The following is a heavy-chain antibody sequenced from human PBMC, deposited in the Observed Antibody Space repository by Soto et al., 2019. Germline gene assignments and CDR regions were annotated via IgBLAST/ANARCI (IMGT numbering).Heavy chain of an antibody. CDR1: GFSVSSDY. CDR2: IYSGGDT. Sequence: PGGSLRLSCAASGFSVSSDYMSWVRQAPGKGLEWVSLIYSGGDTYYADSVKGRFTISRDNSKNTLYLQLNSLRDEDTAVYYCTNGPLITGDSWGQGTLVTVSS. J-gene: IGHJ5*01. CDR3: TNGPLITGDS. V-gene: IGHV3-53*01. D-gene: IGHD3-16*01.